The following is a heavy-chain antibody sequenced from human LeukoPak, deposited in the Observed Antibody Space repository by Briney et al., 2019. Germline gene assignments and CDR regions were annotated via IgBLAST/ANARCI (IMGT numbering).Heavy chain of an antibody. CDR2: ISERGGST. J-gene: IGHJ4*02. Sequence: GGSLRLSCVVSGISLSNYAMTWVSQAPGKGLEWVSYISERGGSTTYADSVKGRFTISRDTSLNTLYLQMNNLRAEDTAVYFCAKRGVVIRGILVIGYHQEAYHYDFWGQGVLVTVSS. CDR3: AKRGVVIRGILVIGYHQEAYHYDF. D-gene: IGHD3-10*01. CDR1: GISLSNYA. V-gene: IGHV3-23*01.